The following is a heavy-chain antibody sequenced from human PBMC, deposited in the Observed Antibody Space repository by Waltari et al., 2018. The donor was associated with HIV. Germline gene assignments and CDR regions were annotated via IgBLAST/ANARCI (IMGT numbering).Heavy chain of an antibody. CDR3: ARDSGLFMYDSRRAVLNWFDP. V-gene: IGHV4-39*07. CDR2: IHYNGRT. Sequence: QFKLQESGPRLRKPSETLSLPCRKSGGSMNPSDFYWGWVRQPPGKGLEWIGNIHYNGRTFYNPSLQSRVTLSLDKSDNQFFLNFISVIAADTAVYYCARDSGLFMYDSRRAVLNWFDPWGQGLLVTVSS. D-gene: IGHD3-9*01. J-gene: IGHJ5*02. CDR1: GGSMNPSDFY.